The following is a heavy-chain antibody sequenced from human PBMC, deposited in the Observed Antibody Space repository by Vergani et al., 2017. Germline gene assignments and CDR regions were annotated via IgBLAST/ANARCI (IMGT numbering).Heavy chain of an antibody. CDR1: GFTFSSNW. Sequence: EVQLVESGGGLVQPGGSLRLSCAASGFTFSSNWMSWVRQAPGKGLEWVANIKQDGSEKYYVDSVKGRFTISRDNAKNSLYLQMNSLRAEDTAVYYCARESPLGWQQLSANWFDPWGQGTLVTVSS. V-gene: IGHV3-7*03. CDR3: ARESPLGWQQLSANWFDP. J-gene: IGHJ5*02. CDR2: IKQDGSEK. D-gene: IGHD6-13*01.